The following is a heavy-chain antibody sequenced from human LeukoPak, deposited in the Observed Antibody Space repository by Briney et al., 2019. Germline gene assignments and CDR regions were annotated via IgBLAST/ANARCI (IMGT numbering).Heavy chain of an antibody. CDR1: GYSISSGYY. D-gene: IGHD3-22*01. V-gene: IGHV4-38-2*02. J-gene: IGHJ4*02. CDR3: ARDSPNYYYDSSGYYFDY. CDR2: IYHSGST. Sequence: SETLSLTCTVSGYSISSGYYWGWIRQPPGKGLEWIGSIYHSGSTYYNPSLKSRVTISVDTSKSQFSLKLSSVTAADTAVYYCARDSPNYYYDSSGYYFDYWGQGTLVTVSS.